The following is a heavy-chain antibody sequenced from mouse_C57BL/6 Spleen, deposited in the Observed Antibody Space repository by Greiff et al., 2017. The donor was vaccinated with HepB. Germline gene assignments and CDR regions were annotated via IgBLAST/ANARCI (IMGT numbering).Heavy chain of an antibody. CDR2: IVPSDSYT. CDR1: GYTFTSYW. J-gene: IGHJ4*01. V-gene: IGHV1-69*01. D-gene: IGHD3-1*01. CDR3: ARGGYDAYDAMDY. Sequence: VQLQQSGAELVMPGASVKLSCKASGYTFTSYWMHWVKQRPGQGLEWIGEIVPSDSYTNYNQKFKGKSTLTVDKSSSTAYMQLSSLTSEDSAVYYCARGGYDAYDAMDYWGQGTSVTVSS.